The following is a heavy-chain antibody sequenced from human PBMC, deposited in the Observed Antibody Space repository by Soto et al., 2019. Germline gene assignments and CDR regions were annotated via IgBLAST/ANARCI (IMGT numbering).Heavy chain of an antibody. CDR2: IYHSGTT. CDR1: GGSLSSLY. CDR3: ARVHKEERLTVPAVHYDH. Sequence: SETLSLTCTISGGSLSSLYWGWIRRPPGKGLEWIGYIYHSGTTKYNSSLKNRVTMSVDSSKNEFSLKLTSVTAADTATYICARVHKEERLTVPAVHYDHCGHGPLVTVYS. D-gene: IGHD1-1*01. V-gene: IGHV4-59*01. J-gene: IGHJ4*01.